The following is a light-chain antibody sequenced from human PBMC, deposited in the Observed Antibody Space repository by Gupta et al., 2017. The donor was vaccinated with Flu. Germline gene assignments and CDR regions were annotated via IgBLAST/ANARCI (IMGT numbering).Light chain of an antibody. V-gene: IGKV1-16*01. CDR1: QGISNY. CDR2: DAS. Sequence: DIEMTQSPSSLSASVGDRVTIPCRARQGISNYLAWFQQKPGTAPKSLIFDASEWKSGVPSRFSGSGSGTDFSLTIRNRQPDDFATYYCQQEKKIPITFGQGT. J-gene: IGKJ5*01. CDR3: QQEKKIPIT.